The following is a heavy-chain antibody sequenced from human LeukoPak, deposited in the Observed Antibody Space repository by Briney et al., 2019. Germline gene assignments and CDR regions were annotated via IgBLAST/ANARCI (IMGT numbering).Heavy chain of an antibody. D-gene: IGHD6-13*01. CDR1: GASFSNYY. Sequence: SETRSLTCAVYGASFSNYYWSWIRQPPGKGLEWIGEINYSGITNYNPSLKSRVTISVDTSKSQISLKLSSVTAADTAVYYCARPARSSSRDYWGQGTLVTVSS. V-gene: IGHV4-34*01. CDR3: ARPARSSSRDY. CDR2: INYSGIT. J-gene: IGHJ4*02.